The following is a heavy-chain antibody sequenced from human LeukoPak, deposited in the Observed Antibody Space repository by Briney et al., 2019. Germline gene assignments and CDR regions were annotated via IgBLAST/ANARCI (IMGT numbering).Heavy chain of an antibody. Sequence: GGSLRLSCSTSGFSFSTYAMGWVRQAPGKGLEWVSTITGGGGTTYYADSVKGRFTISRDNFKNTLFLQMNSLRAEDTAVYYCARPHDYWGQGTLVTVSS. CDR3: ARPHDY. CDR1: GFSFSTYA. CDR2: ITGGGGTT. J-gene: IGHJ4*02. V-gene: IGHV3-23*01.